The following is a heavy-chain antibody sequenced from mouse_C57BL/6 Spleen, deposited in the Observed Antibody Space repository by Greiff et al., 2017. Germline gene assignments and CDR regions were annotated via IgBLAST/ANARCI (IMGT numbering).Heavy chain of an antibody. CDR3: ARVDGYSFAY. V-gene: IGHV1-82*01. CDR1: GYAFSSSW. D-gene: IGHD2-3*01. Sequence: VQLQQSGPELVKPGASVKISCKASGYAFSSSWMNWVKQRPGKGLEWIGRIYPGDGDTNYNGKFKGKATLTADKSSSTAYMQLSSLTSEDSAVYFCARVDGYSFAYWGQGTLVTVSA. J-gene: IGHJ3*01. CDR2: IYPGDGDT.